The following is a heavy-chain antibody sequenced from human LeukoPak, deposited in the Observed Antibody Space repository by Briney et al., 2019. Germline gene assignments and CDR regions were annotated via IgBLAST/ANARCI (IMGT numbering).Heavy chain of an antibody. CDR2: VYYSGNT. V-gene: IGHV4-31*03. D-gene: IGHD6-13*01. Sequence: SETLSLTCTVSGGSISSGGYYWSWIRQHPGKGLEWIGYVYYSGNTYYNPSLKSRVTISVDTSKNQFSLKLSSVTAADTAVYYCARQQQNTYYFDYWGQGTLVTVSS. J-gene: IGHJ4*02. CDR1: GGSISSGGYY. CDR3: ARQQQNTYYFDY.